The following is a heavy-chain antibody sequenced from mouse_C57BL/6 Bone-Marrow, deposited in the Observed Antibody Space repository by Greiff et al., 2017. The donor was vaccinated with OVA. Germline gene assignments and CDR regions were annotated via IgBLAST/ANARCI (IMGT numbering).Heavy chain of an antibody. V-gene: IGHV1-55*01. CDR3: ARHITTVVATKDYYAMDY. CDR1: GYTFTSYW. D-gene: IGHD1-1*01. CDR2: IYPGSGST. J-gene: IGHJ4*01. Sequence: QVQLQQPGAELVKPGASVKMSCKASGYTFTSYWITWVKQRPGQGLEWIGDIYPGSGSTNYNEKFKSKATLTVDTSSSTAYMQLSSLTSEDSAVYYCARHITTVVATKDYYAMDYWGQGTSVTVSS.